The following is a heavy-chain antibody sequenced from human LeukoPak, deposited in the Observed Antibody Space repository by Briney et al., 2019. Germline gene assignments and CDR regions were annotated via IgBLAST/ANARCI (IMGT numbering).Heavy chain of an antibody. D-gene: IGHD3-22*01. CDR2: INSDGIST. CDR3: ARDLGQYYDTSDNWFDP. J-gene: IGHJ5*02. CDR1: GFTFSNYW. V-gene: IGHV3-74*01. Sequence: GGSLRLSCAASGFTFSNYWMHWVRQAPGKGLVWDSRINSDGISTSYADSVKGRFTISRDNAKNTLNLQMNSLRAEDTAVYYCARDLGQYYDTSDNWFDPWGQGTLVTVSS.